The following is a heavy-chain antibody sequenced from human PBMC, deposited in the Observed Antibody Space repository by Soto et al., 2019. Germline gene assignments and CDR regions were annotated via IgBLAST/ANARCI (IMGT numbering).Heavy chain of an antibody. V-gene: IGHV4-34*01. CDR3: VRDRQRGYCTGGSCYSYFDY. D-gene: IGHD2-15*01. CDR2: VDQSGST. CDR1: GGSFSGYY. Sequence: QVQLQQWGAGLLKPSETLSLTCAIYGGSFSGYYWSWIRQPPGMGLEWIGEVDQSGSTNYNPSLKSRVTISGDTSKNQFSLKLNSVTAADTAVYYCVRDRQRGYCTGGSCYSYFDYWGQGALVIVSS. J-gene: IGHJ4*02.